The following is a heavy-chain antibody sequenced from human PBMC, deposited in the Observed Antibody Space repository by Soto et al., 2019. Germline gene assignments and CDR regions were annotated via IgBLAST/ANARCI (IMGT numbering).Heavy chain of an antibody. J-gene: IGHJ5*02. V-gene: IGHV4-34*01. CDR1: GGSFSCYY. CDR2: INHSGST. CDR3: ARGHWFDP. Sequence: SETLSLTCAVYGGSFSCYYWSWIRQPPGKGLEWIGEINHSGSTNYNPSLKSRVTISVDTSKNQFSLKLSSVTAADTAVYYCARGHWFDPWGQGTLVTVSS.